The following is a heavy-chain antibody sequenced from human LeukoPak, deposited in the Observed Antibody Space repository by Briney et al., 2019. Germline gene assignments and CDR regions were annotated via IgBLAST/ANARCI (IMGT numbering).Heavy chain of an antibody. V-gene: IGHV1-2*02. CDR3: ARVASGSLDAFDI. Sequence: ASVKVSCKASGYTFTSYYMHWVRQAPGQGLEWMGIINPSGGTNYAQKFQGRVTMTRDTSISTAYMELSRLRPDDTAVYYCARVASGSLDAFDIWGQGTMVTVSS. J-gene: IGHJ3*02. D-gene: IGHD6-25*01. CDR1: GYTFTSYY. CDR2: INPSGGT.